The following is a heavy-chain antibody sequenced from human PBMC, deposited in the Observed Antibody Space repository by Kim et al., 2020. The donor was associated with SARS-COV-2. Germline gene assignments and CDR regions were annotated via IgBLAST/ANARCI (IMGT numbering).Heavy chain of an antibody. CDR2: IYWDDDK. J-gene: IGHJ1*01. D-gene: IGHD4-17*01. CDR3: AHSDPHMTTLTTSAEYFQH. CDR1: GFSLSASGVG. V-gene: IGHV2-5*02. Sequence: SGPTLVNPTQTLTLTCTFSGFSLSASGVGVGWIRQPPGKALEWLALIYWDDDKRYSPSLKSRLTITKDTSKNQVVLTMTNMDPVDTATYYCAHSDPHMTTLTTSAEYFQHWGQGTLVIVSS.